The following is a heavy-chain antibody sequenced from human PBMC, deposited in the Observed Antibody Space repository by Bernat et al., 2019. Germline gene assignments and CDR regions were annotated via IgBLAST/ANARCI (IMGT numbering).Heavy chain of an antibody. Sequence: VQLVESGGGLVKPGGSLRLSFAASGFTFSNAWMSWVRQAPGKGLEWVGRIKSKTDGGTTDYAAPVKGRFTISRDDSKNTLYLQMNSLRTEDTAVYYCTHNYGAGSYDYWGQGTLVTVSS. D-gene: IGHD3-10*01. CDR1: GFTFSNAW. V-gene: IGHV3-15*01. CDR2: IKSKTDGGTT. CDR3: THNYGAGSYDY. J-gene: IGHJ4*02.